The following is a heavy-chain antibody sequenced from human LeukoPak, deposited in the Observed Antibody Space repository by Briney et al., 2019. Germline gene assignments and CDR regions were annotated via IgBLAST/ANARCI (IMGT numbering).Heavy chain of an antibody. J-gene: IGHJ4*02. D-gene: IGHD3-10*01. Sequence: ASVKVSCKASGGTXSSYAISWVRQAPGQGLEWMGGIIPIFGTANYAQKFQGRVTITADESTSTAYMELSSLRSEDTAVYYCAKDQVSGSYWTTNFDYWGQATLVTVSS. CDR3: AKDQVSGSYWTTNFDY. CDR1: GGTXSSYA. V-gene: IGHV1-69*13. CDR2: IIPIFGTA.